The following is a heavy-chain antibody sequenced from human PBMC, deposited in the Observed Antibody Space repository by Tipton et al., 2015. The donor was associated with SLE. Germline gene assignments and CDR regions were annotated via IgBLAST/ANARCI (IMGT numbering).Heavy chain of an antibody. V-gene: IGHV4-34*01. CDR1: GGSFSGYY. CDR2: VNHSGST. Sequence: TLSLTCAVYGGSFSGYYWSWIRQPPGKGLEWIGEVNHSGSTNYNPSLKSRVTISVDKSKNQFSLKLSSVTASDTAMYYCARQGIAAAGSYYYYYMDVWGKGTTVTVAS. J-gene: IGHJ6*03. D-gene: IGHD6-13*01. CDR3: ARQGIAAAGSYYYYYMDV.